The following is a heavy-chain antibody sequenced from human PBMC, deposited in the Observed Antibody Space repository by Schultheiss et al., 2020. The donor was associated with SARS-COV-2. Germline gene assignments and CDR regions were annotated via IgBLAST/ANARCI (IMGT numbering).Heavy chain of an antibody. Sequence: SETLSLTCTVSGGSISSGGYYWSWIRQHPGKGLEWIGYIYYSGSTNYNPSLKSRVTISVDTSKNQFSLKLSSVTAADTAVYYCARVSGYSYGYFDYWGQGTLVTVSS. CDR2: IYYSGST. CDR1: GGSISSGGYY. J-gene: IGHJ4*02. CDR3: ARVSGYSYGYFDY. D-gene: IGHD5-18*01. V-gene: IGHV4-61*08.